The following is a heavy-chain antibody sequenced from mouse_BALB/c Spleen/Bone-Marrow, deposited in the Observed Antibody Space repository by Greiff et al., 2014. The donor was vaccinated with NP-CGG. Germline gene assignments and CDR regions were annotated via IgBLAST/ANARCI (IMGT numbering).Heavy chain of an antibody. J-gene: IGHJ3*01. CDR2: IDPYNGGT. D-gene: IGHD1-1*01. CDR1: GYAFTSYN. Sequence: LQESGPELVKPGASVKVSCKASGYAFTSYNMYRVKQSHGKSLEWIGYIDPYNGGTSYNQKFKGKATLTVDKSSSTAYMHLNSLTSEDSAVYYCARENYGSSPAYWGQGTLVTVSA. V-gene: IGHV1S135*01. CDR3: ARENYGSSPAY.